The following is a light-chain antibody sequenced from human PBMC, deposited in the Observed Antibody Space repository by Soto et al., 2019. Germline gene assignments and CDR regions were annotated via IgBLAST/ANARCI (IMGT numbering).Light chain of an antibody. CDR2: DAS. Sequence: EIVLTQSPATLSLSPGERATLSCRASQSIGSFLAWYQQKPGQPTRLLIYDASNRATGIPGRFSGSGSATAFTITISSLDPEDFEFYYCQQRGNYPTTFGPLTKVNIK. CDR1: QSIGSF. J-gene: IGKJ3*01. V-gene: IGKV3-11*01. CDR3: QQRGNYPTT.